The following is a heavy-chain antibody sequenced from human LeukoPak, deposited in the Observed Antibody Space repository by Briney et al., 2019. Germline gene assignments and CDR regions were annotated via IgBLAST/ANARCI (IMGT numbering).Heavy chain of an antibody. CDR3: ARQTNSCHDY. D-gene: IGHD2-2*01. Sequence: GGSLKLSCTASGFTLSGSHMHWVRQAPGKGVAWVGNIRRNYETAYGASVKGRFTISRDDSKNMAYLHMNSLRSEDTAFYFCARQTNSCHDYWGQGTLVTVSS. J-gene: IGHJ4*02. CDR2: IRRNYET. CDR1: GFTLSGSH. V-gene: IGHV3-73*01.